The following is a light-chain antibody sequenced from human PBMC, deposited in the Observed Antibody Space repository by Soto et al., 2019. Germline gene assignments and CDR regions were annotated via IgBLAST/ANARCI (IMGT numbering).Light chain of an antibody. V-gene: IGKV3-15*01. CDR3: QQYNNWPPIT. CDR1: QSVINN. Sequence: IVLTQSPGTLSLSPGERATLSCRASQSVINNYLAWYQQKAGQAPRLLIYDASTRATGIPARFSGSGSGTEFTLTISSLQSEDFAVYYCQQYNNWPPITFGQGTRLEI. CDR2: DAS. J-gene: IGKJ5*01.